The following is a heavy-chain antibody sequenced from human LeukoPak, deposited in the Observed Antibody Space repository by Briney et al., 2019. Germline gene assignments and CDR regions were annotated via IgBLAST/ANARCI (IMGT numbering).Heavy chain of an antibody. Sequence: ASVKVSCKASGYTFTIYDINWVRQATGQGLEWMGWMNPNSGNTGYAQKFQGRVTTTRNTSISTAYMELSSLRSEDTAVYYCARGLAYCGGDCETGLDYWGQGTLVTVSS. CDR1: GYTFTIYD. J-gene: IGHJ4*02. CDR2: MNPNSGNT. V-gene: IGHV1-8*03. D-gene: IGHD2-21*02. CDR3: ARGLAYCGGDCETGLDY.